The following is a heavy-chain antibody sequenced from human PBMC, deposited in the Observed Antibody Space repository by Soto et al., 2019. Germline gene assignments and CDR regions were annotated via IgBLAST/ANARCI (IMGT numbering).Heavy chain of an antibody. V-gene: IGHV4-59*01. D-gene: IGHD2-2*01. CDR2: IYYSGST. Sequence: SETLSLTCTVSGGSISSYYWSWIRQPPGKGLEWIGYIYYSGSTNYNPSLKSRVTISVDTSKNQFSLKLSSVTAADTAVYYCARRSYCSSTSCYAGPFDAFDIWGQGTMVTVSS. CDR1: GGSISSYY. J-gene: IGHJ3*02. CDR3: ARRSYCSSTSCYAGPFDAFDI.